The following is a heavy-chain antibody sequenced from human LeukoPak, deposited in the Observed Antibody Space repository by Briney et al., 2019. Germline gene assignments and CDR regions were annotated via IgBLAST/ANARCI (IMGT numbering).Heavy chain of an antibody. Sequence: GGSLRLSCAASGFTFSSYAMNWVRQAPGRGLEWFTTISGSGGITYYADSVKGRFTISRDNSKNTLYLQMSSLRAEDTAVYFCAKGYYDILTGLQYWGQGTLVTVSS. CDR2: ISGSGGIT. V-gene: IGHV3-23*01. J-gene: IGHJ4*02. CDR3: AKGYYDILTGLQY. D-gene: IGHD3-9*01. CDR1: GFTFSSYA.